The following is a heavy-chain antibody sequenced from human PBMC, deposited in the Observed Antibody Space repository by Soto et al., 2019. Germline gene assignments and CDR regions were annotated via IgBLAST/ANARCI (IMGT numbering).Heavy chain of an antibody. CDR1: GGSVESSSC. V-gene: IGHV4-4*02. Sequence: QVRLKESGPGLVKPSGTLSLTCAVSGGSVESSSCWSWVRQAPGKGLEWIGEIYHSGTFNYNPSLASRVSVSVDKSTNQFSLKLNSVTAADTAVYYCVRSVPAATWAYNGMDVWGQGTTVTVSS. D-gene: IGHD2-15*01. CDR2: IYHSGTF. J-gene: IGHJ6*02. CDR3: VRSVPAATWAYNGMDV.